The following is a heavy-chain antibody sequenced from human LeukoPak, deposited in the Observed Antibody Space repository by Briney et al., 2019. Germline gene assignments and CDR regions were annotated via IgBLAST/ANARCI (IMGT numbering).Heavy chain of an antibody. J-gene: IGHJ4*02. CDR2: ISGSGGVT. CDR3: AVREGASYSGRFDY. CDR1: GFTFSNYA. Sequence: GGSLRLSCAASGFTFSNYAMNWVRQAPGKGLEWVSVISGSGGVTFYADSMKGRFTISRDYTKNTLYLQMNSLRAEDTAVYFCAVREGASYSGRFDYWGQGTLVTVSS. D-gene: IGHD1-26*01. V-gene: IGHV3-23*01.